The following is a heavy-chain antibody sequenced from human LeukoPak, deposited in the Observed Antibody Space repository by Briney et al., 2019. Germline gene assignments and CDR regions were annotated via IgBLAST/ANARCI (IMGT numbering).Heavy chain of an antibody. J-gene: IGHJ4*02. CDR1: GYNFPSHG. V-gene: IGHV1-18*01. CDR3: ARDRSGYCGGTSCLLFDY. D-gene: IGHD2-15*01. CDR2: ISVDIGNT. Sequence: ASVKVSCKASGYNFPSHGISWVRQAPGQGLESMGWISVDIGNTNYAQRPQGRVTMTTDTSTTTAYMELTSLTSDDTAVYYCARDRSGYCGGTSCLLFDYWGQGTLVTVSS.